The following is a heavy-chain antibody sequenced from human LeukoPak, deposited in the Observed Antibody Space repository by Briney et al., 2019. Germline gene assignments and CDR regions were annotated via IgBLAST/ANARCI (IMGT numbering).Heavy chain of an antibody. CDR3: ARDWPPPDSSGFYSLEY. CDR1: GFTFSSYW. Sequence: GGSLRLSCAVSGFTFSSYWMSWVRQTPGKGLEWVANIKQDGSEKYYVDSVKGRFIISRDNAKNSLYLQMNSLRAEDTAVYYCARDWPPPDSSGFYSLEYWGQGTLVTVSS. V-gene: IGHV3-7*01. J-gene: IGHJ4*02. D-gene: IGHD3-22*01. CDR2: IKQDGSEK.